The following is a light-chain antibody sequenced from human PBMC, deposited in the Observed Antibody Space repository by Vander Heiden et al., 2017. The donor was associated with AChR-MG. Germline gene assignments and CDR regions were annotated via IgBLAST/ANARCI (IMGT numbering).Light chain of an antibody. CDR1: QSVSSSY. V-gene: IGKV3-20*01. CDR3: QQYERSPRT. Sequence: ELVLTQSPGTLSLSPGERATRSCRASQSVSSSYLAWYQQKPGQAPRLLIYGASSRPTGIPDRFSGSGSGTDFTLTISRVEPEDFAVYYCQQYERSPRTFGQGTKVEIK. J-gene: IGKJ1*01. CDR2: GAS.